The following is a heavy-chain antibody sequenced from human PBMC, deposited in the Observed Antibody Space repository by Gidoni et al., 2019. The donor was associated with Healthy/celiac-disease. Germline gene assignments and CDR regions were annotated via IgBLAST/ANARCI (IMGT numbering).Heavy chain of an antibody. CDR1: GGSFSGYY. J-gene: IGHJ6*02. D-gene: IGHD6-19*01. V-gene: IGHV4-34*01. CDR2: INHSGST. CDR3: ARVPSAVAGDYYYYYYGMDV. Sequence: QVQLQQWGAGLLKPSETLSLTCAVYGGSFSGYYWSWIRQPPGKGLEWIGEINHSGSTNYNPSLKSRVTISVDTSKNQFSLKLSSVTAADTAVYYCARVPSAVAGDYYYYYYGMDVWGQGTTVTVSS.